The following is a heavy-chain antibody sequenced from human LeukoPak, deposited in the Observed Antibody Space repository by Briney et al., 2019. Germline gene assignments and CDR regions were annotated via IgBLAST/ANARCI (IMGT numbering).Heavy chain of an antibody. Sequence: SETLSLTCTVSGGSISSYYWSWIRQPPGKGLEWIGYIYYSGSTNYNPSLKSRVTISVDTSKNQFSLKLSPVTAADTAVYYCARVHYGDYEPFDYWGQGTLVTVSS. CDR3: ARVHYGDYEPFDY. J-gene: IGHJ4*02. CDR1: GGSISSYY. CDR2: IYYSGST. D-gene: IGHD4-17*01. V-gene: IGHV4-59*01.